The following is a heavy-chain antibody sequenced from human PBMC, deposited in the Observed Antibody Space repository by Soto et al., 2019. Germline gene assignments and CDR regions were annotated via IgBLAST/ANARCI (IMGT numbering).Heavy chain of an antibody. CDR3: DRDKITYCSSTSCYKGGSYYYYGMDV. CDR1: GGTFSSYA. D-gene: IGHD2-2*02. Sequence: QVQLVQSGAEVKKPGSSVKVSCKASGGTFSSYAISWVRQAPGQGLEWMGGIIPIFGTANYAKKFQGRVTISAEKSTITAYMELSSLRSEDTAVYYCDRDKITYCSSTSCYKGGSYYYYGMDVWGQGTTVTVSS. V-gene: IGHV1-69*06. J-gene: IGHJ6*01. CDR2: IIPIFGTA.